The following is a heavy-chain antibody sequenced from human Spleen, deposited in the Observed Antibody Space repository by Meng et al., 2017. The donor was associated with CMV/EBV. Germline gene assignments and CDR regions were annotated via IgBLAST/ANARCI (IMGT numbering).Heavy chain of an antibody. J-gene: IGHJ4*02. V-gene: IGHV3-66*02. CDR3: AREAGN. CDR2: IYSGGST. Sequence: GESLKISCAACGFTVSSNYMSWVRQAPGKGLEWVSVIYSGGSTYYADSVKGRFTISRDNSKNTLYLQMNSLRAEDTAVYYCAREAGNWGQGTLVTVSS. CDR1: GFTVSSNY.